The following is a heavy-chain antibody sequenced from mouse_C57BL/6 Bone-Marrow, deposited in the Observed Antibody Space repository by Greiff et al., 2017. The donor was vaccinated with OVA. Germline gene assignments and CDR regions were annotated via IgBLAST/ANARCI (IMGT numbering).Heavy chain of an antibody. V-gene: IGHV1-39*01. CDR2: INPNYGTT. CDR1: GYSFTDYN. J-gene: IGHJ2*01. D-gene: IGHD4-1*01. CDR3: ASRTGSFYYFDY. Sequence: VQLQQSGPELVKPGASVKISCKASGYSFTDYNMNWVQQSHGKSLEWIGVINPNYGTTSYNQKVKGKATLTVDQSSSTAYMQLNSLTSEDSAVYYCASRTGSFYYFDYWGKGTTLTVSS.